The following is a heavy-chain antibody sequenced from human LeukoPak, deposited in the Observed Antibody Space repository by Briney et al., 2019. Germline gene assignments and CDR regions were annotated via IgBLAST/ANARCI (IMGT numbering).Heavy chain of an antibody. V-gene: IGHV4-59*01. CDR3: ARGGWSLDY. CDR2: IYYSGST. Sequence: SETLSLNCTVSGGYISSNYWSWIRQPPGQGLEWIGYIYYSGSTYYNPSLKSRVTISVDTSKNQFSLKLSSVTAADTAVYYCARGGWSLDYWGQGTLVTVSS. CDR1: GGYISSNY. J-gene: IGHJ4*02.